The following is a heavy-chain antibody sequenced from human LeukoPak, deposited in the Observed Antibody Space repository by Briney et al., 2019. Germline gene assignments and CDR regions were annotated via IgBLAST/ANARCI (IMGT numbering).Heavy chain of an antibody. CDR1: GFTFSSYA. CDR3: AKGGAYGPGCYFDY. J-gene: IGHJ4*02. Sequence: GGSLRLSCAASGFTFSSYAMSWVRQAPEKGLEWVSAISGSGGSTYYADSVKGRFTISRDNSKNTLYLQMNSLRAEDTAVYYCAKGGAYGPGCYFDYWGQGTLVTVSS. CDR2: ISGSGGST. D-gene: IGHD3-10*01. V-gene: IGHV3-23*01.